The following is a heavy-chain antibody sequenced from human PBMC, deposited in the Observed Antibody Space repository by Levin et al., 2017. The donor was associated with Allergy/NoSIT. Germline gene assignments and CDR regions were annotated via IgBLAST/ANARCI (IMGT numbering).Heavy chain of an antibody. V-gene: IGHV3-74*01. CDR1: GFMFSIYF. J-gene: IGHJ6*03. Sequence: GESLKISCEASGFMFSIYFYHWVRRAPGKGLVWVSRINSDGRYTLYADSVKGRFTISRDNAKNTLYLQMNSLRVEDTAVYFCARGNHYYNYMDVWGKGTTVTVS. CDR3: ARGNHYYNYMDV. CDR2: INSDGRYT.